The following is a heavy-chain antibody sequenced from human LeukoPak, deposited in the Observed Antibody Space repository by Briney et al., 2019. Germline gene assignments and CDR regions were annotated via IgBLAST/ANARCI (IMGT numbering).Heavy chain of an antibody. J-gene: IGHJ4*02. CDR3: ASQEGVRYFDY. Sequence: GGSLRLSCAGSGFSFSDNHMSWIRQAPGKGLEWISYISSRGYTMYYADSVKGRFTISRDNAKNLLYLQMHSLRAEDTAVYYCASQEGVRYFDYWGQGTLVTVSS. CDR1: GFSFSDNH. V-gene: IGHV3-11*01. D-gene: IGHD3-10*01. CDR2: ISSRGYTM.